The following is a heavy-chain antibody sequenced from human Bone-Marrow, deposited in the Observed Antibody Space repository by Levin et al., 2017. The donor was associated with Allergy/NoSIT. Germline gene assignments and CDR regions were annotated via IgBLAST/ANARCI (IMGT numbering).Heavy chain of an antibody. CDR1: GFSFSDYW. D-gene: IGHD6-19*01. J-gene: IGHJ3*02. CDR3: ASLYSSDWVFDI. CDR2: IKPDGSEK. V-gene: IGHV3-7*01. Sequence: GESLKISCAASGFSFSDYWLTWVRQAPGKGLEWVANIKPDGSEKYYADSVTGRFNISRDNAQNSLYLQMKYLSAEDTAVYYCASLYSSDWVFDIWGPGTMVTVSS.